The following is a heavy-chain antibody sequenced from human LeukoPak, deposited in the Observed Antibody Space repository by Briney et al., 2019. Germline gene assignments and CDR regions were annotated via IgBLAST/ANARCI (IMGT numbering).Heavy chain of an antibody. CDR2: ISSDGNKE. J-gene: IGHJ3*02. CDR3: AKPLYYYGSGSVIPAFDI. D-gene: IGHD3-10*01. V-gene: IGHV3-30*18. Sequence: PGGSLRLSCAASGFIFSYYGMHWVRQAPGKGLEWVAIISSDGNKEYYADSVKGRFTVSRDNSKNTLYLQMNSLRPEDTAIYYCAKPLYYYGSGSVIPAFDIWGQGTVVTVSS. CDR1: GFIFSYYG.